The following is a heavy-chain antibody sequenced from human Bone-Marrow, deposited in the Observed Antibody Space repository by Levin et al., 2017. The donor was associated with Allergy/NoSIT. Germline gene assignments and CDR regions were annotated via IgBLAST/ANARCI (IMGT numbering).Heavy chain of an antibody. J-gene: IGHJ4*02. Sequence: GESLKISCAASGYSLSDYFMSWTRQAPGRGLEWVAYISCGGTSMYYADSVKGRFTISRDNAKNSLYLQMNSLRVEDTAVYYCVRDRGAVAPGYFDYWGQGALVTVSS. CDR3: VRDRGAVAPGYFDY. V-gene: IGHV3-11*01. D-gene: IGHD6-19*01. CDR1: GYSLSDYF. CDR2: ISCGGTSM.